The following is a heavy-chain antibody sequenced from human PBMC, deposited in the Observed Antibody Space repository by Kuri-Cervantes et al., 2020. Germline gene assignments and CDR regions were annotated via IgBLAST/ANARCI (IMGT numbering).Heavy chain of an antibody. D-gene: IGHD6-19*01. J-gene: IGHJ4*02. V-gene: IGHV1-8*01. Sequence: ASVKVSCKVSGYTLIELSMHWVRQAPGKGLEWMGWMNPNSGNTGYAQKFQGRVTMTRNTSISTAYMELSSLRSEDTAVYYCARGGGSGRGSYFDYWGQGTLVTVSS. CDR1: GYTLIELS. CDR2: MNPNSGNT. CDR3: ARGGGSGRGSYFDY.